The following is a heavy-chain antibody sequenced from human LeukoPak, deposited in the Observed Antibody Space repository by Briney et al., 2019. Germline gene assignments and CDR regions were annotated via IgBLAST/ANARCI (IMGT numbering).Heavy chain of an antibody. CDR2: INPSGGST. Sequence: ASVKVSCKASGYTFTSYYMHWVRQAPGQGLEWMGIINPSGGSTSYAQKFQGRVTMTRDTSTSTVYMELSSLRSEDTAVYYCARDEVRAYYGGDCYSYFDYWGQGTLVTVSS. D-gene: IGHD2-21*02. J-gene: IGHJ4*02. CDR1: GYTFTSYY. V-gene: IGHV1-46*01. CDR3: ARDEVRAYYGGDCYSYFDY.